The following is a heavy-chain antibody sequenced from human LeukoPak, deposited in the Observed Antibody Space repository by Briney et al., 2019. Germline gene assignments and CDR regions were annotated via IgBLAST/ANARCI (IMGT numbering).Heavy chain of an antibody. CDR3: AELGITMIGGV. CDR2: IYSDGSA. D-gene: IGHD3-10*02. J-gene: IGHJ6*04. V-gene: IGHV3-66*01. CDR1: GFSVSSNY. Sequence: GGSLRLSCAASGFSVSSNYMTWVRQAPGKGLEWVSIIYSDGSAYYADSVKGRFTISRDNAKNSLYLQMNSLRAEDTAVYYCAELGITMIGGVWGKGTTVTISS.